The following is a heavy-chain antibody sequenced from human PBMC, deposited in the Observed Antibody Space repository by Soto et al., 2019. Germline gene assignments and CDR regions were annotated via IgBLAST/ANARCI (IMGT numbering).Heavy chain of an antibody. CDR3: AKLASSGYDAY. V-gene: IGHV3-23*01. J-gene: IGHJ4*02. CDR1: GFTLSSYA. CDR2: ISGSGGST. Sequence: PGGSLRLSCAASGFTLSSYAVSWVRQAPGKGLEWVSSISGSGGSTYYADSVKGRFTISRDNSKNTLYVQMNSLRVEDTAIYYCAKLASSGYDAYWGQGTRVTVSS. D-gene: IGHD3-22*01.